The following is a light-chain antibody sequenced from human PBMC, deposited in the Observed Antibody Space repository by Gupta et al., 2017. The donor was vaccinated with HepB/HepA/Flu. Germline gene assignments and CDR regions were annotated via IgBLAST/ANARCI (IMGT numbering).Light chain of an antibody. CDR1: QSISNW. Sequence: DIQMTQSPSTLSASVGDTVTISCRASQSISNWLAWYQQKPGKAPKLLIYKASTLESVVPSRFSGSGSVTEFTLTSSRLQPDDFATYYIQQYVSWTFGQGTKVEI. J-gene: IGKJ1*01. CDR2: KAS. V-gene: IGKV1-5*03. CDR3: QQYVSWT.